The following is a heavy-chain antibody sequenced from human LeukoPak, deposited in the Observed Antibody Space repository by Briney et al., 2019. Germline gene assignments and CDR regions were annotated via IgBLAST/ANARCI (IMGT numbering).Heavy chain of an antibody. CDR2: IYYSGST. V-gene: IGHV4-59*01. CDR1: GGSIRSDF. J-gene: IGHJ4*02. CDR3: AISPGAGTAGYFDY. D-gene: IGHD6-19*01. Sequence: SETLSLTCTVSGGSIRSDFWSWIRQPPGKGLEWIGYIYYSGSTNYNPSLKSRVTISVDTSKNQFSLKLSSVTAADTAVYYCAISPGAGTAGYFDYWGQGTLVTVSS.